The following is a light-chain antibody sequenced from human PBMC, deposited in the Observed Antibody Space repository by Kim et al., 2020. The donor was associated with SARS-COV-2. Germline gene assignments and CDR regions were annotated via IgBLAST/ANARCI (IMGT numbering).Light chain of an antibody. CDR2: RNN. V-gene: IGLV1-47*01. J-gene: IGLJ3*02. CDR1: SSNIGSNY. Sequence: QSVLTQPPSASGTPGQRVTISCSGSSSNIGSNYVYWYQQLPGTDPKLLIYRNNQRPSGVPDRFSGSKSGTSASLAISGLRSEDEADYYCAAWDDSLSGWVFGGGTQLTVL. CDR3: AAWDDSLSGWV.